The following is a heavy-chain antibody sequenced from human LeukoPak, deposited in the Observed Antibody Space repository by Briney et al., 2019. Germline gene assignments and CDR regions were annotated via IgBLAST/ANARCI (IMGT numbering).Heavy chain of an antibody. CDR2: IWSDATEK. Sequence: GRSLRLSCAASGFTYSHYGMHWVRQAPGKGLEWVAVIWSDATEKYYGDAVKGRFTISRDNSRNTLYLQMNSLRAEDTAVYYCAKDAQRGFDYSNSLEYWGQGTVVTVSS. CDR1: GFTYSHYG. V-gene: IGHV3-33*06. CDR3: AKDAQRGFDYSNSLEY. J-gene: IGHJ4*02. D-gene: IGHD4-11*01.